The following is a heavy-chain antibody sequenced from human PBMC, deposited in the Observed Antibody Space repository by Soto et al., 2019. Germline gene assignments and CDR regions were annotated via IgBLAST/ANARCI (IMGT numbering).Heavy chain of an antibody. Sequence: EVQLVESGGGLVQPGGSLRLSCAASGFTFSLYSMSWVRQAPGKGLEWVSYISRSSTGIHYADSVKDRFTISRDDATNSMHLQRNSLRDGDTAVYYGARAVTWGLDVWGQGTTVSISS. CDR2: ISRSSTGI. V-gene: IGHV3-48*02. J-gene: IGHJ6*02. D-gene: IGHD3-10*01. CDR3: ARAVTWGLDV. CDR1: GFTFSLYS.